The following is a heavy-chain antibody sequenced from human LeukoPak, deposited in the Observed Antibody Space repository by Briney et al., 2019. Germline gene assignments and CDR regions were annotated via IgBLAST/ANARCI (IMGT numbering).Heavy chain of an antibody. CDR3: ARAYYQGDAFDI. CDR2: IYYSGST. D-gene: IGHD1-26*01. CDR1: GSSISSYY. J-gene: IGHJ3*02. Sequence: SETLSLTCTVSGSSISSYYWSWIRQPPGKGLEWIGYIYYSGSTDYNPSLKSRVTISVDTSKNQFSLKLSSVTAADTAVYYCARAYYQGDAFDIWGQGTMVTVSS. V-gene: IGHV4-59*01.